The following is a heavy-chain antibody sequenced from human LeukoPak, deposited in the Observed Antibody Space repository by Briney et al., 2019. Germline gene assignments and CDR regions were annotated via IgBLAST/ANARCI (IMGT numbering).Heavy chain of an antibody. D-gene: IGHD5-12*01. J-gene: IGHJ4*02. Sequence: SVKVSCKASGYTFTGYYMHWVRQAPGQGLEWMGRIIPILGIANYAQKFQGRVTITADKSTSTAYMELSSLRSEDTAVYYCARGPWGYSGYDIDYWGQGTLVTVSS. CDR1: GYTFTGYY. CDR3: ARGPWGYSGYDIDY. V-gene: IGHV1-69*04. CDR2: IIPILGIA.